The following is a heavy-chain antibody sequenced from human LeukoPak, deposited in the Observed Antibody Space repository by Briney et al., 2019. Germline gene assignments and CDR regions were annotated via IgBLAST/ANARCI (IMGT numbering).Heavy chain of an antibody. CDR2: IIPIFGTA. CDR3: ARDRDSRGYYYPY. D-gene: IGHD3-22*01. V-gene: IGHV1-69*13. CDR1: GGTFSSYA. J-gene: IGHJ4*02. Sequence: PVTVSCTASGGTFSSYAISWVRQAPGQGLEWMGGIIPIFGTANYAQKFQGRVTITADESTSTAYMELSSLRSEDTAVYYCARDRDSRGYYYPYWGQGTLVTVSS.